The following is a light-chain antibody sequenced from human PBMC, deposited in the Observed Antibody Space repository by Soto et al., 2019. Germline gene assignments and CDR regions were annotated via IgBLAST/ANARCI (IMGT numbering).Light chain of an antibody. CDR2: AAS. Sequence: DIQMTQSPSSLSASVGDRVTITCRASQDVNTWLAWYQQKPGRAPNLLIFAASSLQSGVPSRFSGNGSGTHFTLSISSLQPEDFATYYCQQAHIFPLTFGGGTK. CDR3: QQAHIFPLT. J-gene: IGKJ4*01. CDR1: QDVNTW. V-gene: IGKV1-12*01.